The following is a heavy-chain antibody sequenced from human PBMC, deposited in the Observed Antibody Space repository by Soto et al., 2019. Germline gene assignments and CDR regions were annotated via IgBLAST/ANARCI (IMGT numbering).Heavy chain of an antibody. J-gene: IGHJ5*02. CDR1: GGSISSGGYY. Sequence: PSETLSLTCAVSGGSISSGGYYWSWIRQPPGKGLEWIGYIYYSGSTNYNPSLKSRVTISADTSKNQFSLKLNSMTAADTAVYYCARSVDPWGQGTLVTVSS. V-gene: IGHV4-61*08. CDR3: ARSVDP. CDR2: IYYSGST.